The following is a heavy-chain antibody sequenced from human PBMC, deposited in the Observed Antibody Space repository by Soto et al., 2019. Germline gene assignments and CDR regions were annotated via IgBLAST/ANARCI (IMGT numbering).Heavy chain of an antibody. V-gene: IGHV3-30-3*01. CDR3: AEILSSWPNYYYGMDV. Sequence: QVQLVESGGGVVQPGRSLRLSCAASGFTFSSYAMHWVRQAPGKGLEWVAVISYDGSNKYYADSVKGRFTISRDNSKNTLYLQMNSLRAEDTAVYYCAEILSSWPNYYYGMDVWGQGTTVTGSS. CDR1: GFTFSSYA. D-gene: IGHD6-13*01. CDR2: ISYDGSNK. J-gene: IGHJ6*02.